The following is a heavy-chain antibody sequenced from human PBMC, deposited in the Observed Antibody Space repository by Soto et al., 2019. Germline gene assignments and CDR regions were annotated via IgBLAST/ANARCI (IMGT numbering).Heavy chain of an antibody. Sequence: LRLSCAASGFTFDDYAMHWVRQVPGKGLEWVSGINWNSGSIGYADSVKGRFAISRDNAKNSLHLQMNSLRAEDTAFYYCVKDESINWYSGHFRHWGQ. CDR1: GFTFDDYA. D-gene: IGHD6-13*01. CDR2: INWNSGSI. J-gene: IGHJ1*01. CDR3: VKDESINWYSGHFRH. V-gene: IGHV3-9*01.